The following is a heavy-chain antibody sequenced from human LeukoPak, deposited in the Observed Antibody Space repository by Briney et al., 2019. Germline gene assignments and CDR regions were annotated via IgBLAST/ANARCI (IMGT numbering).Heavy chain of an antibody. J-gene: IGHJ3*02. V-gene: IGHV4-39*07. CDR1: GGSIITRSYY. CDR2: ISDTGST. CDR3: ARGEEWYKHAFDI. D-gene: IGHD3-3*01. Sequence: SETLSLTCTVSGGSIITRSYYWGWIRRPPGKGLEWLGTISDTGSTYYNPSLKSRVTMSVDTSKNQFSLKLSSVTAADTAVYYCARGEEWYKHAFDIWGQGTMVTVSS.